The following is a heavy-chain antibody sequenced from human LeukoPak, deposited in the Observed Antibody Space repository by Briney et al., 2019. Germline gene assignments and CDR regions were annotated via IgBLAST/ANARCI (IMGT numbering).Heavy chain of an antibody. D-gene: IGHD3-10*01. CDR2: ISSSGSTI. V-gene: IGHV3-48*03. CDR1: GFTFSSYG. J-gene: IGHJ4*02. Sequence: PGGSLRLSCAASGFTFSSYGMNWVRQAPGKGLEWVSYISSSGSTIYYADSVKGRFTISRDNAKNSLYLQMNSLRAEDTAVYYCARGSLVHYYGSGSYRHRAGFDYWGQGTLVTAYS. CDR3: ARGSLVHYYGSGSYRHRAGFDY.